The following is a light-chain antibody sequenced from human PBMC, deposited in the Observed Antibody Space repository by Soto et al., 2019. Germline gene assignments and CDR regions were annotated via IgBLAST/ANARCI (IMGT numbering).Light chain of an antibody. V-gene: IGKV1-27*01. CDR2: AAS. J-gene: IGKJ1*01. CDR3: QQYNNAPRT. CDR1: QGISNY. Sequence: DIQMTQSPSSLSASVGDTVTITCRASQGISNYLAWYQQKPGQVPNLLIYAASTLQSGVPSRFSGSGSGTDFTLTISSLRPEDVATYYCQQYNNAPRTFGQGTQVEI.